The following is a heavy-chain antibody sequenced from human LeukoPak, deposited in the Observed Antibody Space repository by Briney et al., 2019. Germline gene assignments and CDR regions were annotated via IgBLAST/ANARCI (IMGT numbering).Heavy chain of an antibody. CDR3: ASVGYCSSTSCYNYYYMDV. J-gene: IGHJ6*03. CDR2: IWYDGSNK. Sequence: GGSLRLSCAASGFTFSSYGMQWVRQAPGKGLEWVAVIWYDGSNKYYADSVKGRFTISRDNSKNTLYLQMNSLRAEDTAVYYCASVGYCSSTSCYNYYYMDVWGKGTTVTVSS. V-gene: IGHV3-33*01. CDR1: GFTFSSYG. D-gene: IGHD2-2*02.